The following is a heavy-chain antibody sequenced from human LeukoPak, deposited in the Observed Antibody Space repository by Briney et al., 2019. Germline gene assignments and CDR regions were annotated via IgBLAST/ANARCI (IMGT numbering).Heavy chain of an antibody. CDR2: INHSGST. Sequence: SETLSLTCAVYGGSFSGYYWSWIRQPPGKGLEWIGEINHSGSTNYNASLKSRVTISVDTSKNQFSLKLSSVTAADTAVYYCARDIVVVPAAMSFDYWGQGTLVTVSS. CDR3: ARDIVVVPAAMSFDY. V-gene: IGHV4-34*01. J-gene: IGHJ4*02. CDR1: GGSFSGYY. D-gene: IGHD2-2*01.